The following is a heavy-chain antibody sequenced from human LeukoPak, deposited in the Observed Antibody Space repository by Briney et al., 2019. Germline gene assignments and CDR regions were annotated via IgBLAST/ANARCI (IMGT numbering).Heavy chain of an antibody. Sequence: GASVKVSCRASDYTFTSYGISWVRQAPGQGLEWMGWISAHNGNTNYAQKLQDRVTMTTDTSTSTAYMELRSLRSDDTAVYYCARKGSYYGSGSYPNWFDPWGQGTLVTVSS. CDR3: ARKGSYYGSGSYPNWFDP. CDR1: DYTFTSYG. V-gene: IGHV1-18*01. D-gene: IGHD3-10*01. J-gene: IGHJ5*02. CDR2: ISAHNGNT.